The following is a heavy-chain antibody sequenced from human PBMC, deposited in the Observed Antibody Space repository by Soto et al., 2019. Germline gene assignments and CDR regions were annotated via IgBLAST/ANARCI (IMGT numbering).Heavy chain of an antibody. CDR1: GGSINNNYYY. Sequence: PSETLSLTCTVCGGSINNNYYYWGWVRQTPGKGLEWIASISRSGNTYYNTSLKSRVTKSVDTSRNQFSLTLSSVTAADTAVYYCARSVFPWGQGTLFTVSS. CDR2: ISRSGNT. J-gene: IGHJ5*02. V-gene: IGHV4-39*07. CDR3: ARSVFP.